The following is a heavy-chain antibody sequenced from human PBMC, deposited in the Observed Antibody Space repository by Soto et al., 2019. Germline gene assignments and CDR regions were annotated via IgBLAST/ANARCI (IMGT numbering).Heavy chain of an antibody. CDR2: IGPYGNSI. Sequence: QMQVVESGGGLVKPGESLGVSCAASGFSFRDYFMSWIRQAPGKGLEWVSYIGPYGNSIYYADSVKGRFTISRDDAKNSLYLDMNNLRAEDTAVYYCARDDYTYGVYWGQGSLVTVSS. V-gene: IGHV3-11*01. D-gene: IGHD3-3*01. CDR3: ARDDYTYGVY. CDR1: GFSFRDYF. J-gene: IGHJ4*02.